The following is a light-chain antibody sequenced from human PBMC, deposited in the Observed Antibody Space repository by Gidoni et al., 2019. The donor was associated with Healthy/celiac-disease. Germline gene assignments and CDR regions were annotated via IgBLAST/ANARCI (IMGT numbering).Light chain of an antibody. CDR1: SSDVGGYNY. CDR2: EVS. Sequence: QSALTQPASVSGSPGQSITISCTGTSSDVGGYNYVSWYQQPPGKAPKLMIYEVSNRPSGVSNRFSGSKSGNTASLTISGRQAEDEADYYCSSYTSSSTPNWVFGGGTKLTVL. J-gene: IGLJ3*02. V-gene: IGLV2-14*01. CDR3: SSYTSSSTPNWV.